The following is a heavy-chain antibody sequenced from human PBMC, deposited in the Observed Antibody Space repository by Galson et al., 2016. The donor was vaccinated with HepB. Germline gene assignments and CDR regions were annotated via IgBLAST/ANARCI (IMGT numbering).Heavy chain of an antibody. D-gene: IGHD1-14*01. CDR1: GGSISGYY. J-gene: IGHJ6*02. Sequence: SETLSLTCVVPGGSISGYYWSWIRQPPGKGLECIGYMHYSGSTSSHPSLKSRLTMSLDTSKSHFSPQLPCVTAADTAVYSCAGGINTGAPYYSYYGLDVWGQGTTVTVSS. CDR3: AGGINTGAPYYSYYGLDV. CDR2: MHYSGST. V-gene: IGHV4-59*01.